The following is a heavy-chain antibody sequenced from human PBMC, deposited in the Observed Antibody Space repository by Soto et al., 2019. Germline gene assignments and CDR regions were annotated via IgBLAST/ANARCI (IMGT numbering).Heavy chain of an antibody. D-gene: IGHD2-2*01. CDR1: GFTFSSYW. V-gene: IGHV3-7*03. J-gene: IGHJ4*02. CDR2: IKQDGSEK. CDR3: ARRYCSSTSCSTPYYFDY. Sequence: GGSLRLSCAASGFTFSSYWMSWVRQAPGKGLEWVANIKQDGSEKYYVDSVKGRFTISRDNAKNSLYLQMNSLRAEDTAVYYCARRYCSSTSCSTPYYFDYWGQGTLVTVSS.